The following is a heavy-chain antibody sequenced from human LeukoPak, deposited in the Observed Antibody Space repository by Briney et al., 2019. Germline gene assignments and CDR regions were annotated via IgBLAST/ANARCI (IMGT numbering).Heavy chain of an antibody. D-gene: IGHD3-10*01. CDR3: AKPYYYGSGANYFDY. CDR2: ISNDGNNK. Sequence: PGRSLRLSCAASEFTFNSYGMHWVRQAPGKGLEWVAVISNDGNNKYYADSVKGRFIISRDNSKNTLFPQMNSLRAEDTAVYYCAKPYYYGSGANYFDYWGQGTLVTVSS. J-gene: IGHJ4*02. V-gene: IGHV3-30*18. CDR1: EFTFNSYG.